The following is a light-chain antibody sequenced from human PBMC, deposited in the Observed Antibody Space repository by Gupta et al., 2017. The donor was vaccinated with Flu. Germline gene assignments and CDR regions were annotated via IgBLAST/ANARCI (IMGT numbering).Light chain of an antibody. J-gene: IGLJ2*01. Sequence: QSVLTQPPAVAGTPGQRGTISCSGSSSNIGTNHVYWYQQFPGTPPQLLIYRNNQRPSGVPLLFSFSKSVTSASLTISGLRSEDDADYYCSTWHNSLSVVFGEGTKLTVL. CDR2: RNN. CDR3: STWHNSLSVV. CDR1: SSNIGTNH. V-gene: IGLV1-47*01.